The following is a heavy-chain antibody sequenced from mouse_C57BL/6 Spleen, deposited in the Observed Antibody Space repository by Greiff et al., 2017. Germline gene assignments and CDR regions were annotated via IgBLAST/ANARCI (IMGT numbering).Heavy chain of an antibody. J-gene: IGHJ4*01. Sequence: QVQLQQPGAELVRPGSSVKLSCKASGYTFTSYWMHWVKQRPIQGLEWIGNIDPSDSDTHYNQKFKDKATLTVDKSSSTAYMQLSSLTSADSAVYYCARRDGTDGYYEGGLDYWGQGTTVTVSS. CDR1: GYTFTSYW. V-gene: IGHV1-52*01. D-gene: IGHD2-3*01. CDR2: IDPSDSDT. CDR3: ARRDGTDGYYEGGLDY.